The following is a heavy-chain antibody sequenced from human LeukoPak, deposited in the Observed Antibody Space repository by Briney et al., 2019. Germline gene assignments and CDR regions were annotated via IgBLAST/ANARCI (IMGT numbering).Heavy chain of an antibody. Sequence: GGSLRLFCAASGFIFNNYGLIWVRQAPGKGLEWVSAISNDGGGTNYADFVKGRFTISRDNSKNTLFLQMNSLRAEGTALYYCAKASGTYSSGWWSYYFDYWGQGTLVTVSS. J-gene: IGHJ4*02. D-gene: IGHD6-19*01. V-gene: IGHV3-23*01. CDR2: ISNDGGGT. CDR3: AKASGTYSSGWWSYYFDY. CDR1: GFIFNNYG.